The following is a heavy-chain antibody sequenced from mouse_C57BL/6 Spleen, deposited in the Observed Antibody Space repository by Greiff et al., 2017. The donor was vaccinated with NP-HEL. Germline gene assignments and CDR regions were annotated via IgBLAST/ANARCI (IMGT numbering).Heavy chain of an antibody. D-gene: IGHD1-1*01. Sequence: QVQLQQPGAELVMPGASVKLSCKASGYTFTSYWMHWVKQRPGQGLEWIGAIDPCDSYTNYNQKFKGKSTLTVDKSSSTAYMQLSSLTSEDSAVYYCARYYYGSSYSDYWGKGTTLTVAS. V-gene: IGHV1-69*01. CDR1: GYTFTSYW. J-gene: IGHJ2*01. CDR2: IDPCDSYT. CDR3: ARYYYGSSYSDY.